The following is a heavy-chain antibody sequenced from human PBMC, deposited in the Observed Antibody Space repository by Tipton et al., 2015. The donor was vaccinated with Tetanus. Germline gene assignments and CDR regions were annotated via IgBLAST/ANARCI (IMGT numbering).Heavy chain of an antibody. CDR3: ARRGGDFLTGYYDS. CDR2: IYYSGST. J-gene: IGHJ4*02. Sequence: TLSLNCTVSGGSISSSNYYWGWIRQPPGKGLEWIGRIYYSGSTPYNPSLKSRVTISVDTSKNQFSLELNSGTAADTAVYYCARRGGDFLTGYYDSWGQGTLVTVSS. V-gene: IGHV4-39*01. CDR1: GGSISSSNYY. D-gene: IGHD3-9*01.